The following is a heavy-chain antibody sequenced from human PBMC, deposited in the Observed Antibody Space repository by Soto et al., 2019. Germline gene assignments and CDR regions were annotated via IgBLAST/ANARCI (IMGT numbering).Heavy chain of an antibody. CDR1: GASISSDGLS. CDR3: ARAVGSLGRYFDS. D-gene: IGHD3-3*01. Sequence: PSETLSLTCAVSGASISSDGLSWSWIRQPPGKGLEWIGYIYHTGNTYYNPSLESRVSISIDRSRSHFSLSLSSVTAADTAMYYCARAVGSLGRYFDSWGLGTLVTVSS. J-gene: IGHJ4*02. V-gene: IGHV4-30-2*01. CDR2: IYHTGNT.